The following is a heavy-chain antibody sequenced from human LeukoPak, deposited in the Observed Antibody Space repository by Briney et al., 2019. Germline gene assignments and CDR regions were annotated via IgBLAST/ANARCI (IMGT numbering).Heavy chain of an antibody. D-gene: IGHD1-26*01. V-gene: IGHV3-21*01. CDR3: ARDIVGATKVGY. J-gene: IGHJ4*02. CDR2: ISSSSSYI. Sequence: GSLRLSCAASGFTFSSYSMNWVRQAPGKGLEWVSSISSSSSYIYYADSVKGRFTISRDSAKNSLYLQMNSLRAEDTAVYYCARDIVGATKVGYWGQGTLVTVSS. CDR1: GFTFSSYS.